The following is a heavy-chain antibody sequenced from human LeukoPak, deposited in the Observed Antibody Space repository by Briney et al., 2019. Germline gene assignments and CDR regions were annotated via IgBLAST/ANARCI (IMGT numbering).Heavy chain of an antibody. Sequence: SETLSLTCTVSGASISSSSHYWGWIRQPPGKGLEWIGIIFYSGNTYYTPSLKSRLTISIDTSKNQFSLNLSSVTAADTAVYYCVRMSSGYSDSWGQGTLVTASS. CDR3: VRMSSGYSDS. CDR1: GASISSSSHY. D-gene: IGHD3-22*01. CDR2: IFYSGNT. J-gene: IGHJ4*02. V-gene: IGHV4-39*01.